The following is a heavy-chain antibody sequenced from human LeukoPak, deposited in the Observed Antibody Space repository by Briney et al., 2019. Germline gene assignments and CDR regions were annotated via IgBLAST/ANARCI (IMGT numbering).Heavy chain of an antibody. Sequence: SEALSLTCAVNGGSFSGYYWSWIRQPPGRGLEWIGEINHSGSTNYNPSLKSRVTISVDTSKNQFSLKLSSVTAADTAGYYCLETIFGVVTYGYWGQGTLVTVSS. CDR1: GGSFSGYY. CDR3: LETIFGVVTYGY. J-gene: IGHJ4*02. D-gene: IGHD3-3*01. V-gene: IGHV4-34*01. CDR2: INHSGST.